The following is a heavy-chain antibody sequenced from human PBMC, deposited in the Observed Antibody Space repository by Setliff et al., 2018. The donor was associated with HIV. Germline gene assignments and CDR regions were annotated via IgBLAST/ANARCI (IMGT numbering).Heavy chain of an antibody. D-gene: IGHD3-16*01. CDR2: MSYDGSNI. CDR1: GFTFSSYA. CDR3: ARDAKGGIDY. Sequence: GGSLRLSCAASGFTFSSYAMCWVRQAPGKGLECVSLMSYDGSNIYYADSVKGRFTISRDNSKNTLYLQMNSLRVEDTATYYCARDAKGGIDYWGQGTLVTVSS. V-gene: IGHV3-30*04. J-gene: IGHJ4*02.